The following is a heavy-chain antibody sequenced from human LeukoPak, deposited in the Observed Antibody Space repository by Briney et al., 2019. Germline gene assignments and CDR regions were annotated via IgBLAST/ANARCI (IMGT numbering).Heavy chain of an antibody. CDR2: IYHRRST. J-gene: IGHJ5*02. D-gene: IGHD6-13*01. V-gene: IGHV4-38-2*02. Sequence: PSETLSLTCTVSGYSISNGYYWGWIRQPPGKGLEWVGSIYHRRSTYYNPSLKSRVTISVDTSKNQFSLKLSSVTAADTAVYYCARSRKRIAAAERGWFDPWGQGTLVTVSS. CDR1: GYSISNGYY. CDR3: ARSRKRIAAAERGWFDP.